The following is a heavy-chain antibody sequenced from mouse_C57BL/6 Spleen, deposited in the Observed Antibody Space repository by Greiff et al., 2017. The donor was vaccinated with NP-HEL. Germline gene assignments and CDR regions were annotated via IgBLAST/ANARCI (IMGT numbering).Heavy chain of an antibody. J-gene: IGHJ4*01. Sequence: EVQLQQSGAELVRPGSSVKMSCKTSGYTFTSYGINWVKQRPGQGLEWIGYIYIGNGYTEYNAKFKGKATLTSDTSSSTAYMQLSSLTSEDSAIYFCAEGTGTSAMDYWGQGTSVTVSS. CDR1: GYTFTSYG. CDR3: AEGTGTSAMDY. CDR2: IYIGNGYT. D-gene: IGHD4-1*01. V-gene: IGHV1-58*01.